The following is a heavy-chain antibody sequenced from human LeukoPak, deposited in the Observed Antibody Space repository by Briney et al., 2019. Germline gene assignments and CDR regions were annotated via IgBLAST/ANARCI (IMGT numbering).Heavy chain of an antibody. V-gene: IGHV4-38-2*02. D-gene: IGHD6-19*01. CDR1: GYSISSGYY. CDR3: PRDLYSSGWGYFDY. Sequence: SETLSLTCTISGYSISSGYYWGWIRQPPGKGLEWIGSIYHSGSTYYNPSLKSRVTISLDTSENQFSLKLSSVTAADTAVYYCPRDLYSSGWGYFDYWGQGTLVTVSS. J-gene: IGHJ4*02. CDR2: IYHSGST.